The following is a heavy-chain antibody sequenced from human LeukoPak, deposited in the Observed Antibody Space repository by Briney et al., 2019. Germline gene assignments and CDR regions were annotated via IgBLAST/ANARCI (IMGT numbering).Heavy chain of an antibody. CDR2: IYSGDST. J-gene: IGHJ4*02. D-gene: IGHD3-22*01. V-gene: IGHV3-53*01. CDR1: GFTVSNSY. CDR3: ARGTGQNSGYFHY. Sequence: GGSLRLSCAASGFTVSNSYMSWVRQAPGKGLEWVSVIYSGDSTYYADSVKGRFTIPRDNSKNTLYLQMNSLRAEDTAVYYCARGTGQNSGYFHYWGQGTLVTVSS.